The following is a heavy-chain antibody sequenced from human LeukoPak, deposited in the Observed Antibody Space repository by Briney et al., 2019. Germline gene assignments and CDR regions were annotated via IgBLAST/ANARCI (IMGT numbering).Heavy chain of an antibody. D-gene: IGHD1-26*01. CDR1: GYTFTSYD. CDR2: MNPNSGNT. J-gene: IGHJ5*02. Sequence: ASVKVSCKASGYTFTSYDINWVRQATGQGLEWMGWMNPNSGNTGYAQKFQGRVTMTRNTSISTAYMELSSLRSEDTAVYYCARDIALSGSYYLPWGQGTLVTVSS. CDR3: ARDIALSGSYYLP. V-gene: IGHV1-8*01.